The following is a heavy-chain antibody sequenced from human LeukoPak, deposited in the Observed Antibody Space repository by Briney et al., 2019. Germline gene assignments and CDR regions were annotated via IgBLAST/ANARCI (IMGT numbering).Heavy chain of an antibody. Sequence: GGSLRLSCAASGSTFSSYAMHWVRQAPGKGLEWVAVISYDGSNKYYADSVKGRFTISRDNSKNTLYLQMNSLRAEDTAVYYCARGDGDYVWGQGTLVTVSS. J-gene: IGHJ4*02. CDR1: GSTFSSYA. V-gene: IGHV3-30*01. D-gene: IGHD4-17*01. CDR3: ARGDGDYV. CDR2: ISYDGSNK.